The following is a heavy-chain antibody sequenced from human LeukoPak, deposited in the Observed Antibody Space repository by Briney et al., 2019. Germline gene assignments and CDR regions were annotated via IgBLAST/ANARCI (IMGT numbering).Heavy chain of an antibody. D-gene: IGHD3-22*01. J-gene: IGHJ6*03. CDR2: IYPSGGST. CDR3: ARGTTHRTLYYDRGFYCYYYLHV. Sequence: GASVTVSCTASGYSFTSYYMHWVRQAPGQGLEWMGLIYPSGGSTNYAQKFQRRVTITRTTTNSSVFMVLSVPGSDATAEYCAARGTTHRTLYYDRGFYCYYYLHVWGKGTTVTVSS. V-gene: IGHV1-46*01. CDR1: GYSFTSYY.